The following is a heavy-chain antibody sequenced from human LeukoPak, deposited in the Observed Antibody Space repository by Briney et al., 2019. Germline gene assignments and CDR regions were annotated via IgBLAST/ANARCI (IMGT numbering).Heavy chain of an antibody. CDR2: ISYDGSNK. J-gene: IGHJ4*02. CDR3: VRGLCLGLLED. V-gene: IGHV3-30-3*01. CDR1: GFTFSSYA. D-gene: IGHD3-3*01. Sequence: GGSLRLSCAASGFTFSSYAMHWVRQAPGKGLEWVAVISYDGSNKYYADSVKGRFTISRDNSKNTLYLQMNSLRAEDTAVYYCVRGLCLGLLEDWGQGNLVTVSS.